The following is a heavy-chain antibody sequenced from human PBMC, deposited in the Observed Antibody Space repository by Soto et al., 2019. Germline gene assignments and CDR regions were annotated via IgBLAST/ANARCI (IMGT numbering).Heavy chain of an antibody. CDR2: IDTSGNT. J-gene: IGHJ6*02. CDR3: ARYSSNWFQTEGMDV. V-gene: IGHV4-4*07. D-gene: IGHD6-13*01. CDR1: GGSISTYY. Sequence: SETLSLTCTVSGGSISTYYWSWIRQPAGKGLEWIGRIDTSGNTNYNPSLKSRVTMSVDTSKKQFSLKLTSVTAADTAVYYCARYSSNWFQTEGMDVWGQGTTVTSP.